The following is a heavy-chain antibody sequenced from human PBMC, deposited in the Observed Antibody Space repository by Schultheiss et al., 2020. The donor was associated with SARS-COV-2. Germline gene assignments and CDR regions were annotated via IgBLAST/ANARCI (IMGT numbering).Heavy chain of an antibody. J-gene: IGHJ6*02. CDR2: ITASGDDT. D-gene: IGHD3-22*01. V-gene: IGHV3-53*05. Sequence: GESLKISCAASGLTVSSNYMSWVRQAPGKGLEWVSSITASGDDTYYADSVKGRFTISRDNPKNTLFLHMNSLRVEDAAVYYCARGSYYDSRDLDYYGMDVWGQGTTVTVSS. CDR3: ARGSYYDSRDLDYYGMDV. CDR1: GLTVSSNY.